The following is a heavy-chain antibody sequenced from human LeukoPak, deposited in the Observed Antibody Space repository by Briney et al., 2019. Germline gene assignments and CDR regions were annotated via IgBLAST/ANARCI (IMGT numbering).Heavy chain of an antibody. J-gene: IGHJ4*02. V-gene: IGHV4-59*02. D-gene: IGHD2-15*01. Sequence: SETLSLTCTVSGGSVSTYYWNWIRQPPGKGLEWIGYIYYSGSTNYTPSLTSRLTISVDTSNNQFSLKLRSATAADTAVYYCASTSGYCSGGNCYSAFDYWGQGTLVTVSS. CDR1: GGSVSTYY. CDR3: ASTSGYCSGGNCYSAFDY. CDR2: IYYSGST.